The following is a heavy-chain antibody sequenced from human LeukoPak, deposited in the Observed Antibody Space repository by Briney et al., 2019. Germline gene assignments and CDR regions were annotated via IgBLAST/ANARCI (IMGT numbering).Heavy chain of an antibody. V-gene: IGHV4-59*08. D-gene: IGHD6-19*01. CDR1: GGPISSYY. Sequence: SETLSLTCTVSGGPISSYYWSWIRQPPGKGLEWIGYIYYSGSTNYNPSLKSRVTISVDTSKNQFSLKLSSVTAADTAVYYCARVPPHIAVAGYDYWGQGTLVTVSS. CDR3: ARVPPHIAVAGYDY. J-gene: IGHJ4*02. CDR2: IYYSGST.